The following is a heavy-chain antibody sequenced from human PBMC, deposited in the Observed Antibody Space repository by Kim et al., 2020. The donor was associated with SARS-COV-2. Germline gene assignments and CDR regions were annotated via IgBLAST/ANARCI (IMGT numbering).Heavy chain of an antibody. CDR2: ISAYNGNT. D-gene: IGHD2-8*01. CDR1: GYTFTSYG. J-gene: IGHJ6*02. CDR3: ARLTGFDVVLMVYAIPHDHYYYGMDV. V-gene: IGHV1-18*01. Sequence: ASVKVSCKASGYTFTSYGISWVRQAPGQGLEWMGWISAYNGNTNYAQKLQGRVTMTTDTSTSTAYMELRSLRSDDTAVYYCARLTGFDVVLMVYAIPHDHYYYGMDVWGQGTTVTVSS.